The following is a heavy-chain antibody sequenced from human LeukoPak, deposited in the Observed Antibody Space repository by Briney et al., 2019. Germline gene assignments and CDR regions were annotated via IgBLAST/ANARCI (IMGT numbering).Heavy chain of an antibody. J-gene: IGHJ5*02. Sequence: GASVKVSCKASGGTFSSYAISWVRQAPGRGLEWMGGIIPIFGTANYAQKFQGRVTITTDESTSTAYMELSSLRSEDTAVYYCARGKWYTMARGVNNWFDPWGQGTLVTVSS. CDR1: GGTFSSYA. V-gene: IGHV1-69*05. CDR3: ARGKWYTMARGVNNWFDP. CDR2: IIPIFGTA. D-gene: IGHD3-10*01.